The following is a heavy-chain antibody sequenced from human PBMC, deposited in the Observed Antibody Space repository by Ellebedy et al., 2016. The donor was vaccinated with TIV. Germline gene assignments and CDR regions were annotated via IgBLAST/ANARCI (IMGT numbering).Heavy chain of an antibody. V-gene: IGHV3-48*04. CDR2: ISGSSITL. D-gene: IGHD7-27*01. CDR3: ARDMAWGNERVNDAFDI. J-gene: IGHJ3*02. CDR1: GFTFTSYS. Sequence: GESLKISCTASGFTFTSYSMNWVRQAPGKGLEWVSYISGSSITLYYVDSVKGRFTISRDNAKNSLYLQMNGLRAEDTAVYFCARDMAWGNERVNDAFDIWGHGTLVTVSS.